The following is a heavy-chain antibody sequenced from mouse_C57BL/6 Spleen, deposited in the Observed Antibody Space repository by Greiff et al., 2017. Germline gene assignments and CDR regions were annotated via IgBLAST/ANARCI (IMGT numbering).Heavy chain of an antibody. CDR1: GYTFTGYW. D-gene: IGHD2-5*01. CDR2: ILPGSGST. Sequence: VQLQPSGAELMKPGASVKLSCKATGYTFTGYWIEWVKQRPGHGLEWIGEILPGSGSTNYNEKFQGKATFTSDTSSHTAYMQLSSLTTEDSAIYYCARWKYSNYGKWFAYWGQGTLVTVSA. V-gene: IGHV1-9*01. CDR3: ARWKYSNYGKWFAY. J-gene: IGHJ3*01.